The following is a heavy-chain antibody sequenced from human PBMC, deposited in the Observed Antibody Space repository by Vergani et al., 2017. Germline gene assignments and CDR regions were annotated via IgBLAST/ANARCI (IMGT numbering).Heavy chain of an antibody. Sequence: QAQLQQWGAGLLKPSETLSLTCAIYGGSFNDYWWTWIRKPPGKGLEWIGEIRHDGFTHYSPSLKSRVTISIDTSTPQFSLNLRSVTAADTAVYYCARERYCTNGVCFTFFDVWGQGALVTVSS. CDR1: GGSFNDYW. CDR2: IRHDGFT. CDR3: ARERYCTNGVCFTFFDV. V-gene: IGHV4-34*01. J-gene: IGHJ4*02. D-gene: IGHD2-8*01.